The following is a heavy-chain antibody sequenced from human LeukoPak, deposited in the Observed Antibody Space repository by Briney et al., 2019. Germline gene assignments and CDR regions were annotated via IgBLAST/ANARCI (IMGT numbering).Heavy chain of an antibody. CDR2: ISPTSSYM. CDR1: GFTFSSYE. J-gene: IGHJ5*02. CDR3: VRDADGGNSWFDT. Sequence: GGSLRLSCAASGFTFSSYEMNWVRQAPGKGLEWVSWISPTSSYMYYADSVKGRFTISRDNAKNSLYLQMNSLRAEDTALYYCVRDADGGNSWFDTWGQGTLVTVSS. V-gene: IGHV3-21*04. D-gene: IGHD4-23*01.